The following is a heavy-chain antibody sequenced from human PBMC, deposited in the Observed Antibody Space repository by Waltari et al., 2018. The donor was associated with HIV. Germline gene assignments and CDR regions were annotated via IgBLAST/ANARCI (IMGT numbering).Heavy chain of an antibody. D-gene: IGHD1-20*01. Sequence: QVQLHQWGAGLLKPSEALSLTCAVYGGSFSGYSWSWIRQPPGTGLQWIGQINHSGSTRFSPSLKSRLSMSVDTSKNQFSLKLTSLTAADTAVYYCARGRDLFTYNISSVVWFDPWGQGTLVTVSS. V-gene: IGHV4-34*01. CDR2: INHSGST. J-gene: IGHJ5*02. CDR1: GGSFSGYS. CDR3: ARGRDLFTYNISSVVWFDP.